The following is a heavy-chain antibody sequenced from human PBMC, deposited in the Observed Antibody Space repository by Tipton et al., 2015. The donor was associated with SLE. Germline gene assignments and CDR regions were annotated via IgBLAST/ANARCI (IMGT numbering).Heavy chain of an antibody. V-gene: IGHV3-7*01. CDR3: AKDRKYDFWSR. CDR2: IKQDGSEK. Sequence: SLRLSCAASGFTFSSYWMSWVRQAPGKGLEWVANIKQDGSEKYYVDSVKGRFTISRDNSKNTLYLQMNSLRAEDTAVYYCAKDRKYDFWSRWGQGTLVTVSS. D-gene: IGHD3-3*01. CDR1: GFTFSSYW. J-gene: IGHJ4*02.